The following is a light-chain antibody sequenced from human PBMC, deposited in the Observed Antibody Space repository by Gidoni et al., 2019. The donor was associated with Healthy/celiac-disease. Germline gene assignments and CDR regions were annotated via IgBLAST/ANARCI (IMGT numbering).Light chain of an antibody. CDR2: AAS. J-gene: IGKJ3*01. CDR1: QSISSY. V-gene: IGKV1-39*01. CDR3: QQRNSTPPFT. Sequence: DIQMTQSPSSLSASVGDRVTITCRASQSISSYINWYQQKPGKAPKLLIYAASSLQSGVPSRFSGSGSGTDFTLTISSLQPEDFATYYCQQRNSTPPFTFGPGTKVEIQ.